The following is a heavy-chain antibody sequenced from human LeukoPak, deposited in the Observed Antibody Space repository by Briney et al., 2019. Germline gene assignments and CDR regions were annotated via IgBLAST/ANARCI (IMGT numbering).Heavy chain of an antibody. CDR1: GFTFSDYY. CDR3: ARYGSGNFNDY. Sequence: GGSLRLSCAASGFTFSDYYMSWIRQAPGKGLEWVSYISSSSSYTNYADSVKGRFTISRDNAKNSLYLQMNSLRAKDTAVYYCARYGSGNFNDYWGQGTLVTVSS. D-gene: IGHD3-10*01. CDR2: ISSSSSYT. V-gene: IGHV3-11*06. J-gene: IGHJ4*02.